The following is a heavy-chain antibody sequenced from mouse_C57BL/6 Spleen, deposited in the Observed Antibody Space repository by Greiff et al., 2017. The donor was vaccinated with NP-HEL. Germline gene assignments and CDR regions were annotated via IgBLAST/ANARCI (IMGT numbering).Heavy chain of an antibody. CDR1: GYAFSSSW. J-gene: IGHJ2*01. V-gene: IGHV1-82*01. Sequence: QVQLKESGPELVKPGASVKISCKASGYAFSSSWMNWVKQRPGKGLEWIGRIYPGDGDTNYNGKFKGKATLTADKSSSTAYMQLSSLTSEDSAVYFCARETKGYYFDYWGQGTTLTVSS. CDR3: ARETKGYYFDY. CDR2: IYPGDGDT.